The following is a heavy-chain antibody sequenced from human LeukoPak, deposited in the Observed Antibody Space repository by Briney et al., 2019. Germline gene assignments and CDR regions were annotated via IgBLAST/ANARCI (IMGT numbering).Heavy chain of an antibody. CDR3: ARDSLYYDSSGYYYFDY. CDR1: GGSFSGYY. V-gene: IGHV4-34*01. J-gene: IGHJ4*02. Sequence: SETLSLTCAVYGGSFSGYYWSWIRQPPGKGLEWIGEINHSGSTNYNPSLKSRVTISVDTSKNQFSLKLSSVTAADTAVYYCARDSLYYDSSGYYYFDYWGQGTLVTVSS. D-gene: IGHD3-22*01. CDR2: INHSGST.